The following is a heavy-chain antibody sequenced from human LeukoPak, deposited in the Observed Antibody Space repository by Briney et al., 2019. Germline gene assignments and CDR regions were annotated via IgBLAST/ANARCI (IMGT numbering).Heavy chain of an antibody. CDR3: ATGEYSSVFDY. D-gene: IGHD6-19*01. V-gene: IGHV1-2*06. CDR2: INPNSGGT. CDR1: GYTFTGYY. Sequence: VSVKVSCKASGYTFTGYYMHWVRQASGQGLEWMGRINPNSGGTNYAQKFQGRVTMTRDTSISTAYMELSRLRSDDTAVYYCATGEYSSVFDYWGQGTLVTVSS. J-gene: IGHJ4*02.